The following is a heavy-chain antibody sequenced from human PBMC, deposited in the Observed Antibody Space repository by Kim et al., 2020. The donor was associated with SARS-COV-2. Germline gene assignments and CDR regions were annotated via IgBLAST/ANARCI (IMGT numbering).Heavy chain of an antibody. Sequence: YNGNTNYAQKFQSRVTMTTDTSTRTAYMELRSLRSDDTAVYYCARDWSSYWGQGTLVTVSS. D-gene: IGHD3-3*01. V-gene: IGHV1-18*01. CDR2: YNGNT. J-gene: IGHJ4*02. CDR3: ARDWSSY.